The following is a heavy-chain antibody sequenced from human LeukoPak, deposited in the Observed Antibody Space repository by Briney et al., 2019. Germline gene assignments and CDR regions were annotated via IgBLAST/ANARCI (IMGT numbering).Heavy chain of an antibody. CDR1: GGSFSDYY. CDR2: INHSGST. CDR3: ARGRLSPTHGSGSLPFDY. J-gene: IGHJ4*02. Sequence: PSETLSLTCAVYGGSFSDYYWTWIRQPPGKGLEWIGEINHSGSTNYSPSLKNRVTISVDTSKSQFSLKLTSVTAADTAVYHCARGRLSPTHGSGSLPFDYWGQGTLVTVSS. D-gene: IGHD3-10*01. V-gene: IGHV4-34*01.